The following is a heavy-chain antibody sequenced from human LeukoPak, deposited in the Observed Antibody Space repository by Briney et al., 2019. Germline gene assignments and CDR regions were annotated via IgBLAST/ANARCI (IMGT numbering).Heavy chain of an antibody. Sequence: SETLSLTCTVSGGSISSYYWSWIRQPPGKGLEWIGYIYYSGSTNYNPSLKSRVTISVGTSKNQFSLKLSSVTAADTAVYYCAREAVEQLGATSEVAPYYFDYWGQGTLVTVSS. V-gene: IGHV4-59*01. CDR1: GGSISSYY. CDR2: IYYSGST. J-gene: IGHJ4*02. CDR3: AREAVEQLGATSEVAPYYFDY. D-gene: IGHD1-26*01.